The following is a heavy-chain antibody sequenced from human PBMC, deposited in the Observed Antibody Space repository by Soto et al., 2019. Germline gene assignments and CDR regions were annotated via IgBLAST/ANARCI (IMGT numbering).Heavy chain of an antibody. J-gene: IGHJ4*02. Sequence: EVQLVESGGGLVQPGGSLRLSCAASGFTFSSYSMNWVRQAPGKGLEWVSYISSSSSTIYYADSVKGRYTISRDNAKNSLYMQMNSVRAEDTAVYYCAVDGNHLRYWGQRALVTFSS. CDR2: ISSSSSTI. CDR1: GFTFSSYS. CDR3: AVDGNHLRY. D-gene: IGHD3-10*01. V-gene: IGHV3-48*01.